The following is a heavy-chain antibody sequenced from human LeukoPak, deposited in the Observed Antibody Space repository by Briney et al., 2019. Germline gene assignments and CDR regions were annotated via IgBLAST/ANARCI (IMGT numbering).Heavy chain of an antibody. Sequence: GGSLRPPCAASGFTFDDYAMHWVRQAPGKGLEWVSIISWDGGSTYYADSVKGRFTISRDNSKNSLYLQMNSLRAEDTALYYCAKDMAAYYASGNIDYWGQGTLVTVSP. CDR1: GFTFDDYA. CDR3: AKDMAAYYASGNIDY. V-gene: IGHV3-43D*03. D-gene: IGHD3-10*01. CDR2: ISWDGGST. J-gene: IGHJ4*02.